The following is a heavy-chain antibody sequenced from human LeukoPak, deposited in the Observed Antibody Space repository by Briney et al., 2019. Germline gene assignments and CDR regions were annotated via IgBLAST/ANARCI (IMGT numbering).Heavy chain of an antibody. D-gene: IGHD1-26*01. CDR2: IPYDGSNK. J-gene: IGHJ4*02. Sequence: GGSLRLSCAASGFTFSSYAMHWVRQAPGKGLEWVAVIPYDGSNKYYADSVKGRFTISRDNSKNTLYLQMNSLRAEDTAVYYCARDRWEAVGGYWGQGTLVTVSS. V-gene: IGHV3-30-3*01. CDR3: ARDRWEAVGGY. CDR1: GFTFSSYA.